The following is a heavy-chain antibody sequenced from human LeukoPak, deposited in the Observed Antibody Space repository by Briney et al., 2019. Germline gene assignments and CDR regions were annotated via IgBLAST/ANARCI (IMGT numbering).Heavy chain of an antibody. CDR1: GGSISSGGYY. D-gene: IGHD5-12*01. CDR2: IYTSGNT. J-gene: IGHJ3*02. V-gene: IGHV4-61*02. CDR3: ARMRSLRWEWLRLKGDAFDI. Sequence: SETLSLTCTVSGGSISSGGYYWSWIRQPAGKGLEWIGRIYTSGNTNYNPSLKSRVTISVDTSKNQFSLKLSSVTAADTAVYYCARMRSLRWEWLRLKGDAFDIWGQGTMVTVSS.